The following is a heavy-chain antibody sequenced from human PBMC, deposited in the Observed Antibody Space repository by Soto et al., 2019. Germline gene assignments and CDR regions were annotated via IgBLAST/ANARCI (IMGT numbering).Heavy chain of an antibody. Sequence: GASVKVSCKASGYTFTSYDINWVRQATVQGLEWMGWMNPNSGNTGYAQKFQGRVTMTSNTSISTAYMELSSLRSEDTAVYYCARRDSSSWYFVYYYGMDVWGQGTTVTVSS. J-gene: IGHJ6*02. V-gene: IGHV1-8*01. CDR1: GYTFTSYD. CDR3: ARRDSSSWYFVYYYGMDV. CDR2: MNPNSGNT. D-gene: IGHD6-13*01.